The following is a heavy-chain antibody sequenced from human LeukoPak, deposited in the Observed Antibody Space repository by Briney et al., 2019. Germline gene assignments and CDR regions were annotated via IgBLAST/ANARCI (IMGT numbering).Heavy chain of an antibody. CDR2: IYSGGST. Sequence: PGGSLRLSCAASGFTVSSNYMSWVRQAPGKGLEWVSVIYSGGSTYYADSVKGRLTISRDNSKNTLYLQMNSLRAEDTAVYYCAREQSYYPYMDVWGKGTTVTVSS. D-gene: IGHD3-10*01. CDR3: AREQSYYPYMDV. J-gene: IGHJ6*03. V-gene: IGHV3-53*01. CDR1: GFTVSSNY.